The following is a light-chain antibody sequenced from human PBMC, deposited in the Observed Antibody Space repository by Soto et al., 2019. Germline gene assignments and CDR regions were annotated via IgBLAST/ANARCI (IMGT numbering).Light chain of an antibody. CDR3: QSYDSILSGSRV. J-gene: IGLJ1*01. CDR2: HNS. CDR1: SSNIGAGYD. V-gene: IGLV1-40*01. Sequence: QSVLTQPPSVSGAPGQRVTISCTGSSSNIGAGYDVHWYQQLPGTAPKLLIYHNSNRPSGVPDRFSGSKSGTSASLAITGLQAEDEADYYCQSYDSILSGSRVFGTGPKVTVL.